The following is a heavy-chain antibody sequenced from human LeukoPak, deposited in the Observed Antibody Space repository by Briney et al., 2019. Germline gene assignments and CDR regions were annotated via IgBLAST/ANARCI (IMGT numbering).Heavy chain of an antibody. CDR3: ARDPPNTSGRYPYFDN. V-gene: IGHV1-18*04. J-gene: IGHJ4*02. Sequence: ASVKVSCKASGYTFNMHSIIWVRQAPGQGLEWMGWISAYNGDTKYAQKLQGRVTMTTDTSTSTAYMELRSLRSDDTAVYFCARDPPNTSGRYPYFDNWGQGTLVTVSS. CDR1: GYTFNMHS. CDR2: ISAYNGDT. D-gene: IGHD6-19*01.